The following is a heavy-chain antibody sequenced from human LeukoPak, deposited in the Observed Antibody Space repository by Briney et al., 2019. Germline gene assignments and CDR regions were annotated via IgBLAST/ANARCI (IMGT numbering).Heavy chain of an antibody. CDR3: ATIRREVATIYRYYFDY. V-gene: IGHV1-24*01. CDR2: FDPEDGET. CDR1: GYTLTELS. Sequence: ASVKVSCKVSGYTLTELSMHWVRQAPGKGLEGMGGFDPEDGETIYAQKFQGRVTMTEDTSTDTAYMELSSLRSEDTAVYYCATIRREVATIYRYYFDYWGQGTLVTVSS. D-gene: IGHD5-12*01. J-gene: IGHJ4*02.